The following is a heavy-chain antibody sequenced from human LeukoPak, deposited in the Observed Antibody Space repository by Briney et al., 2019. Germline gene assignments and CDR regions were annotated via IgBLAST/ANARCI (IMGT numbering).Heavy chain of an antibody. CDR1: GGSISSYY. D-gene: IGHD4-23*01. V-gene: IGHV4-59*01. J-gene: IGHJ6*02. Sequence: SETLSLTCTVSGGSISSYYWSWIRQPPGKGLEWIGYIYYSGSTNYNPSLKSRVTISVDTSKNQFSLKLSSVTAADTAVYYCARLPREVTPRYYYYGMDVWGQGTTVTVSS. CDR3: ARLPREVTPRYYYYGMDV. CDR2: IYYSGST.